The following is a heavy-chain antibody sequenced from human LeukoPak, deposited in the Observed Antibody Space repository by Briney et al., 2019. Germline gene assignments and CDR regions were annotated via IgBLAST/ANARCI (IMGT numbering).Heavy chain of an antibody. Sequence: SQTLSLTCAVSGYSISSGYYWGWIRQPPGKGLEWIGSIYDSGSTYYNPSLKSRVTISVDTSKNQFSLKLSSVTAADTAVYYCALQTRIRWFDPWGQGTLVTVSS. CDR2: IYDSGST. J-gene: IGHJ5*02. D-gene: IGHD4-11*01. CDR3: ALQTRIRWFDP. CDR1: GYSISSGYY. V-gene: IGHV4-38-2*01.